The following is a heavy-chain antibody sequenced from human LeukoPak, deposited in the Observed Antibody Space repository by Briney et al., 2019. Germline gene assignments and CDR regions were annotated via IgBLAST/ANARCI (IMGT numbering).Heavy chain of an antibody. V-gene: IGHV4-39*01. D-gene: IGHD2/OR15-2a*01. CDR2: IYYTGST. Sequence: SETLSLTCTVSGGSISSSDFYWDWIRQPPGKGLEWIGNIYYTGSTYYNQSLKSRVTISVDTSKNQFSLKLSSVTVGDTAMYYCATGNYWGQGTLVTVSS. CDR1: GGSISSSDFY. CDR3: ATGNY. J-gene: IGHJ4*02.